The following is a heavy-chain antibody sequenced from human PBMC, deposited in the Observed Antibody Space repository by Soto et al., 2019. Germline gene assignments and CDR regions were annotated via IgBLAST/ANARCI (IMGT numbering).Heavy chain of an antibody. CDR2: IIPIFGTA. J-gene: IGHJ6*02. D-gene: IGHD6-19*01. Sequence: QVQLVQSGAEVKKPGSSVKVSCKASGGTFSSYAISWVRQAPGQGLEWMGGIIPIFGTANYAQKLQGRVTSTADEYTSTAYMELRSLRSEDTAVYYCARDPGGWYQGYYCYGMDVWGQGTTVTVSS. CDR1: GGTFSSYA. CDR3: ARDPGGWYQGYYCYGMDV. V-gene: IGHV1-69*12.